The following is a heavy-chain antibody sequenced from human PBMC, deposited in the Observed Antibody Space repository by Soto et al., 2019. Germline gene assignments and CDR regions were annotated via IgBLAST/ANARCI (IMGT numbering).Heavy chain of an antibody. CDR1: GGSISSSSYY. CDR3: ARHRGSAAAGTLDY. CDR2: IYYSGST. J-gene: IGHJ4*02. Sequence: SETLSLTCTVSGGSISSSSYYWGWIRQPPGKGLEWIGSIYYSGSTYYNPSLKSRVTISVDTSKNQFSLKLSSVTAADTAVYYCARHRGSAAAGTLDYWGQGTLVTVSS. D-gene: IGHD6-13*01. V-gene: IGHV4-39*01.